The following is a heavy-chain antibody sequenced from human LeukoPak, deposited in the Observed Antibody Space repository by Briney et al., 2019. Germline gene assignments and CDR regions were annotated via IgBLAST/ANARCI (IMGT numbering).Heavy chain of an antibody. V-gene: IGHV1-46*01. D-gene: IGHD1-1*01. J-gene: IGHJ6*02. CDR1: GYTFTGYY. CDR2: INPSGGST. Sequence: ASVKVSCKASGYTFTGYYMHWVRQAPGQGLEWMGIINPSGGSTSYAQKFQGRVTMTRDTSTSTVYMELSSLRSEDTAVYYCARDNWNDNGMDVWGQGTTVTVSS. CDR3: ARDNWNDNGMDV.